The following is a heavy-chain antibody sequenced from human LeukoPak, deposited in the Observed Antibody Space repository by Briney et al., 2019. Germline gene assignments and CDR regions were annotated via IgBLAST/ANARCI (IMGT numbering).Heavy chain of an antibody. CDR3: AKSLYGSGSYYNWFDP. D-gene: IGHD3-10*01. J-gene: IGHJ5*02. CDR1: SGSMRSSNW. Sequence: SETLSLTCTVSSGSMRSSNWWIWVRQPPGKGLEWIGEINHRGSTNYNPSLKRRVTISLDTSKNQFSLKLSSVTAADTAVYYCAKSLYGSGSYYNWFDPWGQGTLVTVSS. CDR2: INHRGST. V-gene: IGHV4-4*02.